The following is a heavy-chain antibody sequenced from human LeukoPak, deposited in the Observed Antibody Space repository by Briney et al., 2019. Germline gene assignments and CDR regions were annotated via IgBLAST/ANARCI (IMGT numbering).Heavy chain of an antibody. D-gene: IGHD7-27*01. V-gene: IGHV3-21*01. CDR2: ISSSSSYI. Sequence: RGSLRLSCAASGFTFSSYSMNWVRQAPGKGLEWVSSISSSSSYIYYADSVKGRFTLSRGNAKNSLYLQMNSLRAQDTAVYYCARDRKLGYWGQGTLVTVSS. CDR3: ARDRKLGY. CDR1: GFTFSSYS. J-gene: IGHJ4*02.